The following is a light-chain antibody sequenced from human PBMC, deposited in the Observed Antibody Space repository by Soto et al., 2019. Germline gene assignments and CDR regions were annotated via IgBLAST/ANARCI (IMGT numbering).Light chain of an antibody. CDR3: QQYRDYSWT. CDR1: QSIGIW. Sequence: IQMTQSPSTVSASVGDRVAISCRARQSIGIWLAWYQQKPEKAPRFLIYTASTLLGGVPSRFSGSGSGTEFTLTISSLQPDDFATYYCQQYRDYSWTFGQGTKVEIK. CDR2: TAS. V-gene: IGKV1-5*03. J-gene: IGKJ1*01.